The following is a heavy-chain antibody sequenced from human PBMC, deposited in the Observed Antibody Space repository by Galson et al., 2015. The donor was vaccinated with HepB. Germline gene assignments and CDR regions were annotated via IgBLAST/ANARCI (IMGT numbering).Heavy chain of an antibody. CDR3: ARVTTRKGFDY. V-gene: IGHV3-72*01. CDR2: TRNKANSYTT. CDR1: GFTFSVHY. Sequence: SLRLSCAASGFTFSVHYMDWVRQAPGKGLEWVGRTRNKANSYTTEYAASVKGRFTISRDDSKNSLYLQMNSLKTEDTAVYYCARVTTRKGFDYWGQGTLVTVSS. J-gene: IGHJ4*02. D-gene: IGHD4-11*01.